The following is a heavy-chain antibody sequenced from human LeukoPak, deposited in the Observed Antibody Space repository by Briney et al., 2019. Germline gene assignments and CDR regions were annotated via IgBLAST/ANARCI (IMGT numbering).Heavy chain of an antibody. Sequence: SETLSLTCSVSGGSISSGDYYWSWIRQPPGKGLEWIGYIYYSGSTYYNPSLKSRVTISVDTSKNQFSLKLSSVTAADTAVYYCARDTGQQTLDYWGQGTLVTVSS. J-gene: IGHJ4*02. CDR2: IYYSGST. D-gene: IGHD1-14*01. CDR3: ARDTGQQTLDY. V-gene: IGHV4-30-4*08. CDR1: GGSISSGDYY.